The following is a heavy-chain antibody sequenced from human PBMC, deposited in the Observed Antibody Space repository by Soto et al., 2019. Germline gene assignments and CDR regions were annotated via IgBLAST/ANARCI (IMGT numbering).Heavy chain of an antibody. J-gene: IGHJ4*02. V-gene: IGHV3-48*01. CDR2: ISSSSSTI. CDR1: GLTFSSYG. CDR3: ARDLGYFDY. Sequence: GGSLRLSCAASGLTFSSYGMHWVRQAPGKGLEWVSYISSSSSTIYYADSVKGRFTISRDNAKNSLYLQMNSLRAEETAVYYCARDLGYFDYWGQGTLVTVSS. D-gene: IGHD3-16*01.